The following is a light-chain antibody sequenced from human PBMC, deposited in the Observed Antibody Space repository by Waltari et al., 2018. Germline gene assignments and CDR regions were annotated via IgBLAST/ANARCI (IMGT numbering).Light chain of an antibody. CDR1: QSVSSN. CDR3: QQYNNWPGT. V-gene: IGKV3-15*01. Sequence: EIVMTQSPATLSVSPGERATLPCRASQSVSSNLAWYQQIPGQAPRLLIYGASTRATGIPARFTGSGSGTEFTLTISSMQSEDFAVYYCQQYNNWPGTFGQGTKVEIK. J-gene: IGKJ1*01. CDR2: GAS.